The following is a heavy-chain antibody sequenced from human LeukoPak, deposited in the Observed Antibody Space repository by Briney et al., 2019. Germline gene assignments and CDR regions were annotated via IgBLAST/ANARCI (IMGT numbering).Heavy chain of an antibody. CDR1: GFTFSSYS. Sequence: PGGSLRLSCAASGFTFSSYSMNWVRQAPGKGLEWVSSISSSSSYIYYADSMKGRFTISRDNAKNSLYLQMNSLRAEDTAVYYCARESDDSSGYYGYWGQGTLVTVSS. CDR2: ISSSSSYI. V-gene: IGHV3-21*01. J-gene: IGHJ4*02. CDR3: ARESDDSSGYYGY. D-gene: IGHD3-22*01.